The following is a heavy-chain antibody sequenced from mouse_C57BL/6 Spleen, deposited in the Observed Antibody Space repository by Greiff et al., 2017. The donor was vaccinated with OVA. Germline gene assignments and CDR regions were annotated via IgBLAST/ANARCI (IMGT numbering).Heavy chain of an antibody. J-gene: IGHJ1*03. CDR3: ARVPYYDYDVGYFDV. Sequence: EVKLVESGGGLVKPGGSLKLSCAASGFTFSDYGMHWVRQAPEKGLEWVAYISSGSSTIYYADTVKGRFTISGDNAKNTLFLQMTSLRSEDTAMYYCARVPYYDYDVGYFDVWGTGTTVTVSS. V-gene: IGHV5-17*01. D-gene: IGHD2-4*01. CDR1: GFTFSDYG. CDR2: ISSGSSTI.